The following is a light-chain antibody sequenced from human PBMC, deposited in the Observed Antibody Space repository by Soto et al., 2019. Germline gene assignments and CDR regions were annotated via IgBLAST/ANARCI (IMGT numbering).Light chain of an antibody. CDR1: QSINRSY. CDR2: GAS. J-gene: IGKJ1*01. Sequence: EIVLTQSPGTLSLSPGERATLSCRASQSINRSYLAWYQQKPGQAPRLLIYGASSRATGIPDRLSGSGSGTDFTLTISRLEPEDFAVYYCQQYGNSPRTFVQGTKVDIK. CDR3: QQYGNSPRT. V-gene: IGKV3-20*01.